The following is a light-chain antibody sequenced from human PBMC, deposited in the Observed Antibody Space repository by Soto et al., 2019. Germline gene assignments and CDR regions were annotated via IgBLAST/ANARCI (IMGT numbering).Light chain of an antibody. CDR2: GAS. CDR1: QSVSNNY. Sequence: EIVLTQSPGTLSLSPGERATLSCRASQSVSNNYLAWYQQQPGQAPRLLISGASTGATGIPARFSGSGSGTDFTLTISSLQREDFATYYCQQSYSIPETFGQGTKVDIK. J-gene: IGKJ1*01. V-gene: IGKV3-20*01. CDR3: QQSYSIPET.